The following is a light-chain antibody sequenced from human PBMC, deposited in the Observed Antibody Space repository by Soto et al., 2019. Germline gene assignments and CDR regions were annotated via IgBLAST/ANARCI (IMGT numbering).Light chain of an antibody. CDR3: QQYDNLPLT. CDR1: QDITNY. Sequence: DIQMTQSPSSLSASVGDRVTITCQASQDITNYLNWYQQKPGKAPKLLIYDASNLETGVPSRFSGSGSGTDFLFSISTLQPEDIGTYYCQQYDNLPLTFGPGAKVDIK. J-gene: IGKJ3*01. V-gene: IGKV1-33*01. CDR2: DAS.